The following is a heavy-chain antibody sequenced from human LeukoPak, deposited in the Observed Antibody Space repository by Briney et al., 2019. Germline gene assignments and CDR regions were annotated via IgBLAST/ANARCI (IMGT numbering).Heavy chain of an antibody. J-gene: IGHJ4*02. D-gene: IGHD2-2*01. CDR2: IYYSGST. CDR1: GGSISSSSYY. Sequence: SETLSLICTVSGGSISSSSYYWGWIRQPPGKGLEWIGSIYYSGSTYYNPSLKSRVTISVDTSKNQFSLKLSSVTAADTAVYYCARLGLEVPAAMAFDYWGQGTLVTVSS. V-gene: IGHV4-39*01. CDR3: ARLGLEVPAAMAFDY.